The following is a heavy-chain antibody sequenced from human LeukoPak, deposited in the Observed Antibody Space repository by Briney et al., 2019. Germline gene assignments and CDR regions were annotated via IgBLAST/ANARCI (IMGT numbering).Heavy chain of an antibody. CDR2: INTNTGNP. D-gene: IGHD3-16*01. CDR3: ARAQMRGFTFGDYEGYFDY. Sequence: ASVKVSCKASGYTFTSYAMNWVRQAPGQGLEWMGWINTNTGNPTYAQGFTGRFVFSLDTSVSTAYLRISSLKAEDTAVYYCARAQMRGFTFGDYEGYFDYWGQGTLVTVSS. CDR1: GYTFTSYA. J-gene: IGHJ4*02. V-gene: IGHV7-4-1*02.